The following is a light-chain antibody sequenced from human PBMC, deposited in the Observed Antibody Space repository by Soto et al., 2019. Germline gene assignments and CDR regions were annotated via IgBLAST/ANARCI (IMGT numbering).Light chain of an antibody. CDR3: CSYSGSYTWV. CDR1: SNDVGGYNF. V-gene: IGLV2-11*01. Sequence: QSALTQPRSVSGSPGQSVTISCTGTSNDVGGYNFVSWYQQHPGKAPKLMTYDVNKRPSGVPDRFSGSKSGNTASLTISGLQAEDEADYYCCSYSGSYTWVFGGGTKVTVL. CDR2: DVN. J-gene: IGLJ3*02.